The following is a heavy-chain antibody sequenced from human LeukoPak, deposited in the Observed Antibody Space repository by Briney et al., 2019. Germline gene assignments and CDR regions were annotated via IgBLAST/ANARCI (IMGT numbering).Heavy chain of an antibody. J-gene: IGHJ4*02. CDR3: AKDNYGSGSYRGY. D-gene: IGHD3-10*01. V-gene: IGHV3-23*01. CDR1: GFTFSSYS. CDR2: ISGSGGST. Sequence: GGSLRLSCAASGFTFSSYSMNWVRQPPGKGLEWVSAISGSGGSTYYADSVKGRFTISRDNSKNTLYLQMNSLRAEDTAVYYCAKDNYGSGSYRGYWGQGTLVTVSS.